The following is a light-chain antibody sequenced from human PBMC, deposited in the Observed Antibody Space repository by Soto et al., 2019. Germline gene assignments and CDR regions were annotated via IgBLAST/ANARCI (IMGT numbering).Light chain of an antibody. CDR3: QQYSRYRT. CDR1: KTISSW. V-gene: IGKV1-5*03. Sequence: DIQMTQSPSSLYGSVRERVTVTCRDSKTISSWLAWYQQKPGKAPKLLIYQTSTFQSGVPSRFSGSGSGTEFTLTISSLQPDESATYYCQQYSRYRTVGQVTKVDIK. CDR2: QTS. J-gene: IGKJ1*01.